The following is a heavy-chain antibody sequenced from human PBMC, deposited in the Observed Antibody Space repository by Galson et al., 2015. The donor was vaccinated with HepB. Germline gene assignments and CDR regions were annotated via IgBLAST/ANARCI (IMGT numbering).Heavy chain of an antibody. CDR3: ARAEGSGYYNVDY. V-gene: IGHV7-4-1*02. CDR1: GYTFTNYA. CDR2: INTNTGNP. Sequence: SCKASGYTFTNYALHWVRQAPGQGLEWMGWINTNTGNPAYAQDFTGRFVFSLDTSVNSAYLQISSLKAEDTAIYYCARAEGSGYYNVDYWGLGTLVTVSS. J-gene: IGHJ4*02. D-gene: IGHD3-22*01.